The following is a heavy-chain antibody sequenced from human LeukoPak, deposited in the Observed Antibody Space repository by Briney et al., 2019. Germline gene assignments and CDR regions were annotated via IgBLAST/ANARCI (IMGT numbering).Heavy chain of an antibody. D-gene: IGHD3-3*01. CDR3: AREIFGVVITCCYFDY. Sequence: GRSLRLSCAASGFTFSSYGMHWVRQAPGKGLEWVAVIPYDGSNKYYADSVKGRFTISRDNSKNKLYLQMNSLRAEDTAVYYCAREIFGVVITCCYFDYWGQGTLVTVSS. CDR1: GFTFSSYG. CDR2: IPYDGSNK. V-gene: IGHV3-30*19. J-gene: IGHJ4*02.